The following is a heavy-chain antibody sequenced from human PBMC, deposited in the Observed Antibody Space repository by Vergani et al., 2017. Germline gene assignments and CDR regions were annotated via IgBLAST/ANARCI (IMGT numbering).Heavy chain of an antibody. D-gene: IGHD5-12*01. Sequence: QVQLVQSGAEVKKPGSSVKVSCKASGGTFSSYAISWVRQAPGQGLEWMGGIIPIFGTANYAQKFQGRVTITADESTSAAYMELGSRRSEDTAVYYCARSGSIVATITNKLTGDDYYYYMDVWGKGTTVTVSS. CDR2: IIPIFGTA. V-gene: IGHV1-69*12. CDR3: ARSGSIVATITNKLTGDDYYYYMDV. CDR1: GGTFSSYA. J-gene: IGHJ6*03.